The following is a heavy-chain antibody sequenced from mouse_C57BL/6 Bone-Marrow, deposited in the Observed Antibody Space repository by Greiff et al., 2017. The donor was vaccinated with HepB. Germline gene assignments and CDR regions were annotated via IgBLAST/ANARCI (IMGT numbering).Heavy chain of an antibody. CDR3: ARSGSRDSSGYWFAY. V-gene: IGHV7-3*01. Sequence: EVKLVESGGGLVQPGGSLSLSCAASGFTFTDYYMSWVRQPPGKALEWLGFIRNKANGYTTEYSASVKGRFTISRDNSQSILYLQMNALRAEDSATYYCARSGSRDSSGYWFAYWGQGTLVTVSA. CDR2: IRNKANGYTT. CDR1: GFTFTDYY. J-gene: IGHJ3*01. D-gene: IGHD3-2*02.